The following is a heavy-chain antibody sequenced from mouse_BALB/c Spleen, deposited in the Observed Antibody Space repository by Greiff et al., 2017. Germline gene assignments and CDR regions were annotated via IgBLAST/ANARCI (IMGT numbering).Heavy chain of an antibody. J-gene: IGHJ1*01. CDR3: NAYGSSYDWYFDD. CDR2: IDPENGDT. D-gene: IGHD1-1*01. V-gene: IGHV14-4*02. Sequence: VQLQQSGAELVRSGASVKLSCTASGFNIKDYYMHWVKQRPEQGLEWIGWIDPENGDTEYAPQFQGKATMTADTSSNTAYLQLSSLTSEDTAVYYCNAYGSSYDWYFDDWGAGTTVTVSS. CDR1: GFNIKDYY.